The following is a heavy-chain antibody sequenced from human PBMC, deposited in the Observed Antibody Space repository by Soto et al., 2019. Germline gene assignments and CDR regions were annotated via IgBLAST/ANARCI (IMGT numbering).Heavy chain of an antibody. D-gene: IGHD6-19*01. CDR3: ARDGPFISVAAPAFQYAMDV. CDR2: ISTRGGRT. Sequence: EVLLLESGGGLTQPGGSLRLACAASGFSFSSYAMSWVRQAPPQGLEWVSSISTRGGRTYYADSVKGRFSISRDNSANAVYLDMDNLRAEDTGIYYCARDGPFISVAAPAFQYAMDVWGQGTTVTVS. J-gene: IGHJ6*02. V-gene: IGHV3-23*01. CDR1: GFSFSSYA.